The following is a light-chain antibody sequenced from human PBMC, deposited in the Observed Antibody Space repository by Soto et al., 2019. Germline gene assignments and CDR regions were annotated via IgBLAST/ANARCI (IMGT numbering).Light chain of an antibody. V-gene: IGKV3-20*01. CDR1: QSVSSTY. J-gene: IGKJ3*01. CDR3: QQYGSSPPGFT. CDR2: GAS. Sequence: EIVLTQSPGTLSLFPGERATLSCRASQSVSSTYFAWYRQKPGQPPSLRIYGASNRATGVPDRFSGSGSGTDFTLTISRLEPEDFAVYYCQQYGSSPPGFTFGPWTTVDIK.